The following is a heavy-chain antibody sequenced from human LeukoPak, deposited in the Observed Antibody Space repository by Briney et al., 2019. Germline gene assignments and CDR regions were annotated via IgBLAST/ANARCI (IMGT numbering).Heavy chain of an antibody. CDR3: ARASDGYNSGFDY. CDR2: IYSGGYT. J-gene: IGHJ4*02. D-gene: IGHD5-24*01. CDR1: GFTVSNNY. Sequence: PGGSLRLSCAASGFTVSNNYMTWVRQAPGKGLDWVSVIYSGGYTYYADSVRGRFTISRDTSKNTLYLQMNSLRAEDTAVYYCARASDGYNSGFDYWGQGTLVTVSS. V-gene: IGHV3-53*01.